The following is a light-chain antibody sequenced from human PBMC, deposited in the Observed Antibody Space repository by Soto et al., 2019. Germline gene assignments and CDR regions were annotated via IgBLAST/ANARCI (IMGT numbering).Light chain of an antibody. V-gene: IGKV3-20*01. CDR3: QQYGSSYT. Sequence: ENVLTQSPGTLSLSPGERATLSCRASQSISTNRLAWYQQRPGQAPRLLIYDASKRIPGIPDRFSGSGSGTDFTLTISRLDPEDFAVYFCQQYGSSYTFGQGTKLEMK. J-gene: IGKJ2*01. CDR1: QSISTNR. CDR2: DAS.